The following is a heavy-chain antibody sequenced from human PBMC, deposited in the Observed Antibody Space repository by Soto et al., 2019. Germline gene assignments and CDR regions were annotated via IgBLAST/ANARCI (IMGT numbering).Heavy chain of an antibody. CDR1: GGTFSSYA. D-gene: IGHD6-19*01. CDR3: ARDKGYSSGWLYYYYYYGMDV. J-gene: IGHJ6*02. Sequence: SVKVSCKASGGTFSSYAISWVRQAPGQGLEWMGGIIPIFGTANYAQKFQGRVTITADESTSTAYMELSSLRSEDTAVYYCARDKGYSSGWLYYYYYYGMDVWGQGTTVTVSS. CDR2: IIPIFGTA. V-gene: IGHV1-69*13.